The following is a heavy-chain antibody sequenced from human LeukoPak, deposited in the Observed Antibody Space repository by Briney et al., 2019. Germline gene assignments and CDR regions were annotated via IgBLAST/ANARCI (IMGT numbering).Heavy chain of an antibody. J-gene: IGHJ5*02. D-gene: IGHD2-2*01. CDR2: IYYSGST. CDR3: ARLDIVVVPAAMPCWFDP. CDR1: GGSISSSSYY. V-gene: IGHV4-39*01. Sequence: SETLSLTCTVSGGSISSSSYYWGWIRQPPGKGLEGIGSIYYSGSTYYNPSLKSRVTISVDTSKNQFSLELSSVTAADTAVYYCARLDIVVVPAAMPCWFDPWGQGTLVTVSS.